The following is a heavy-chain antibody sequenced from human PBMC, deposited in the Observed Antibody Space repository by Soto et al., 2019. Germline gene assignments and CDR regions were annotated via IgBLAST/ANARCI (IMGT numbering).Heavy chain of an antibody. CDR1: GLNFEKCS. CDR3: ATDTGDIEVVPATT. J-gene: IGHJ4*02. D-gene: IGHD2-15*01. CDR2: ISPSSTYI. V-gene: IGHV3-21*04. Sequence: GESLRLSCAASGLNFEKCSMNWVRQPPGKGPEWLASISPSSTYIRYADSVKGRFTISRDNARNSLSLQMMNLRADDTAIYYCATDTGDIEVVPATTWGQGTLVTVSS.